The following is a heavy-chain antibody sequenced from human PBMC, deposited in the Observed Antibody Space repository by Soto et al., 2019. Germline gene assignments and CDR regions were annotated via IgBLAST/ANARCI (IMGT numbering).Heavy chain of an antibody. CDR1: GYSFTNYW. J-gene: IGHJ4*02. V-gene: IGHV5-51*01. Sequence: LGESLKISCKGSGYSFTNYWIGWVRQMPGKGLEWMGIMYPGDSYTRYSPSFQGLVTMSPDKSISTAYLQWRSLKASDTAIYFCARRSHGAVLSNWYHDLDYWGQGTLVT. D-gene: IGHD7-27*01. CDR3: ARRSHGAVLSNWYHDLDY. CDR2: MYPGDSYT.